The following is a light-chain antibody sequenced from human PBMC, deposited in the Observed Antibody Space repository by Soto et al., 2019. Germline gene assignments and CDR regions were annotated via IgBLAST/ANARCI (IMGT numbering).Light chain of an antibody. CDR3: QQYHTYPWT. CDR1: QSISSW. J-gene: IGKJ1*01. CDR2: DAS. V-gene: IGKV1-5*01. Sequence: DIQMTQSPATLSASVGDRVTITCRASQSISSWLAWYQQKPGKVPKLLIDDASSLESGVPSRFSGSGSGTEFTLTISSLQPDDFATYYCQQYHTYPWTFGQGTK.